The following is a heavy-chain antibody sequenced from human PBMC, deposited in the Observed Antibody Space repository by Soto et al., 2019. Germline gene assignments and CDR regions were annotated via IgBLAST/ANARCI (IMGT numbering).Heavy chain of an antibody. J-gene: IGHJ6*02. CDR1: GYSFTSYW. Sequence: GESLKISCNGSGYSFTSYWISWVRQMPGKGLEWMGRIDPSDSYTNYSPSFQGHVTISADKSISTAYLQWSSLKASDTAMYYCARQFGNWNSSTLDVWGQATKVTVFS. V-gene: IGHV5-10-1*01. CDR3: ARQFGNWNSSTLDV. D-gene: IGHD1-7*01. CDR2: IDPSDSYT.